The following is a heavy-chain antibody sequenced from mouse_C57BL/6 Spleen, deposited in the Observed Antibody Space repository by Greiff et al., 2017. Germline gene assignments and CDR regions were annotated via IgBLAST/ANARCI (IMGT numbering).Heavy chain of an antibody. CDR3: ARSGSSGYEWFAY. D-gene: IGHD3-2*02. Sequence: QVQLQQSGAELVKPGASVKISCKASGYAFSSYWMNWVKQRPGKGLEWIGQIYPGDGATNYNGKFKGKATLTADKSSSRAYRKLSSLISEDYAVDFCARSGSSGYEWFAYWGQGTLVTVSA. V-gene: IGHV1-80*01. CDR1: GYAFSSYW. CDR2: IYPGDGAT. J-gene: IGHJ3*01.